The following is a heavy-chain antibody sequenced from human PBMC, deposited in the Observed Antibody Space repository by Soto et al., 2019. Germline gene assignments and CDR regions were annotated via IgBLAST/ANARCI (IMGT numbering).Heavy chain of an antibody. Sequence: GGSLRLSCAASGITFSNAWMSWVRQAPGKGLEWVGRIKSRTDGETTDYAAPVKGRFTISRDDSKNTLYLQMNSLRIEDTAVYYCSPLTGFNWNAGFSYGGQGTLVTVSS. J-gene: IGHJ4*02. CDR3: SPLTGFNWNAGFSY. CDR2: IKSRTDGETT. V-gene: IGHV3-15*01. CDR1: GITFSNAW. D-gene: IGHD1-20*01.